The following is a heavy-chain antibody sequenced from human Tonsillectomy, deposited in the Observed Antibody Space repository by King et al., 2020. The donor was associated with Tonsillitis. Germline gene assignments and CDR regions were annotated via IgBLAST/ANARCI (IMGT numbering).Heavy chain of an antibody. D-gene: IGHD1-1*01. CDR1: GYTFTGYY. Sequence: VQLVESGAEVKKSGASVKVSCKASGYTFTGYYMHWVRQAPGQGLEWMGRINPNSGDTDYAQKFQGRVTMTRDPSISTAYMELSRLRSDDTAVYYCARVGGNGPNDFDYWGQGTLVTVSS. V-gene: IGHV1-2*02. CDR2: INPNSGDT. J-gene: IGHJ4*02. CDR3: ARVGGNGPNDFDY.